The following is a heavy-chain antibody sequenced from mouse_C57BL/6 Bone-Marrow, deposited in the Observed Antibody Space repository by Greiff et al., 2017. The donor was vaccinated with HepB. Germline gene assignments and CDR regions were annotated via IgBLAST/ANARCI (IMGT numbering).Heavy chain of an antibody. CDR2: IDPSDSYT. CDR1: GYTFTSYW. CDR3: ARLTTVVAHYYAMDY. Sequence: QVQLQQPGAELVMPGASVKLSCKASGYTFTSYWMHWVKQRPGQGLEWIGEIDPSDSYTNYNQKFKGKSTLTVDKSSSTAYMQLSSLTSEDSAVYYRARLTTVVAHYYAMDYWGQGTSVTVSS. J-gene: IGHJ4*01. V-gene: IGHV1-69*01. D-gene: IGHD1-1*01.